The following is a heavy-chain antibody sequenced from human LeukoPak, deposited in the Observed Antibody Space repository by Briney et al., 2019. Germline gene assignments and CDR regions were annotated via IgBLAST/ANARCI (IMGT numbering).Heavy chain of an antibody. CDR1: GGSISSYY. D-gene: IGHD4-17*01. CDR3: ARVRYGDCFDY. V-gene: IGHV4-59*01. CDR2: IYHSGST. J-gene: IGHJ4*02. Sequence: PSETLSLTCTVSGGSISSYYWSWIRQPPGKGLEWIGYIYHSGSTDYNPSLKSRVTISVDTSKNKFSLKLRSVTAADTAVYYCARVRYGDCFDYWGQGTLVTVSS.